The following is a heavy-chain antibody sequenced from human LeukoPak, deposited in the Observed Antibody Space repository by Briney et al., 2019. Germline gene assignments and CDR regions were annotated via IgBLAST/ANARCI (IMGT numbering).Heavy chain of an antibody. CDR2: INWNGGST. CDR1: GFTFDDYG. Sequence: PGGSLRLXCAASGFTFDDYGMSWVRHAPGKGLEWVSGINWNGGSTGYADSVKGRFTISRDNAKNSLYLQMNSLRAEDTALYYCATYYYDSSGYYPVGYYFDYWGQGTLVTVSS. D-gene: IGHD3-22*01. V-gene: IGHV3-20*04. J-gene: IGHJ4*02. CDR3: ATYYYDSSGYYPVGYYFDY.